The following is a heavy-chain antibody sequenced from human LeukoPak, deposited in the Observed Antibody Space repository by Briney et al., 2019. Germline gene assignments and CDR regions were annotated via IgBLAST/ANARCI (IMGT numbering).Heavy chain of an antibody. Sequence: RPGGSLRLSCAASGFTFDDYGMSWVRQAPGKGLEWASGINWNGGSTGYADSVKGRFTISRDNAKNSLYLQMNSLRAEDTALYYCARDISSESTKEMATTYFDYWGQGTLVTVSS. CDR1: GFTFDDYG. CDR3: ARDISSESTKEMATTYFDY. CDR2: INWNGGST. J-gene: IGHJ4*02. D-gene: IGHD5-24*01. V-gene: IGHV3-20*04.